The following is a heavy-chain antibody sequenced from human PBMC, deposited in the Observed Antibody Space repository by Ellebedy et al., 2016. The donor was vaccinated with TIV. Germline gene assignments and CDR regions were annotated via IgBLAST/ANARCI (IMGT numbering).Heavy chain of an antibody. CDR3: ARDLVRGVMSFDY. D-gene: IGHD3-10*01. CDR1: GFTFSDYY. J-gene: IGHJ4*02. V-gene: IGHV3-11*06. CDR2: NSSSSSYT. Sequence: GESLKISCAASGFTFSDYYMSWIRQAPGKGLEWVSYNSSSSSYTNYADSVKGRFTISRDNAKNSLYLQMNSLRDEDTAVYYCARDLVRGVMSFDYWGQGTLVTVSS.